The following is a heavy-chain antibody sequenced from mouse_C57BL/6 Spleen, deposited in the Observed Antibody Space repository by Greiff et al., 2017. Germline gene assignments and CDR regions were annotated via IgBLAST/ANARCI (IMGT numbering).Heavy chain of an antibody. Sequence: EVKLVESGGGLVQPGGSMKLSCVASGFTFSNYWMNWVRQSPEKGLEWVAQIRLKSDNYATHYAESVKGRFTISRDDSKSSVYLHMNNLRAEDTGIYYCAGASSWFAYWGQGTLVTVSA. CDR3: AGASSWFAY. J-gene: IGHJ3*01. CDR2: IRLKSDNYAT. V-gene: IGHV6-3*01. CDR1: GFTFSNYW. D-gene: IGHD6-1*01.